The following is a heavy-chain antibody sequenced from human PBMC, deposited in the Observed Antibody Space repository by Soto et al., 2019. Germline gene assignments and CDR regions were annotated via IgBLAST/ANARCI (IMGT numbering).Heavy chain of an antibody. CDR3: ARELLWFGELSHYYYYYGMDV. CDR2: IIPIFGTA. D-gene: IGHD3-10*01. V-gene: IGHV1-69*13. J-gene: IGHJ6*02. CDR1: GGTFSSYA. Sequence: ASVKVSCKASGGTFSSYAISWVRQAPGQGLEWMGGIIPIFGTANYAQKFQGRVTITADESTSTAYMELSSLRSEDTAVYYCARELLWFGELSHYYYYYGMDVWGQGPTVTVSS.